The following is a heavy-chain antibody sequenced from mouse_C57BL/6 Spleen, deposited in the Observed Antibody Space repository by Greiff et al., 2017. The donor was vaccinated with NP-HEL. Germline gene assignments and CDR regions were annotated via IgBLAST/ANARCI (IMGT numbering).Heavy chain of an antibody. CDR2: IYPGDGDT. J-gene: IGHJ4*01. Sequence: QVQLHQSGPELVKPGASVKISCKASGYAFSSSWMNWVKQRPGKGLEWIGRIYPGDGDTNYNGKFKGKATLTADKSSSTAYMQLSSLTSEDSAVYFCATYYVYAMDYWGQGTSVTVSS. V-gene: IGHV1-82*01. D-gene: IGHD1-1*01. CDR3: ATYYVYAMDY. CDR1: GYAFSSSW.